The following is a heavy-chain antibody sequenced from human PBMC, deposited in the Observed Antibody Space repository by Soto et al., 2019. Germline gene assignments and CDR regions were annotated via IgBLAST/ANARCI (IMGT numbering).Heavy chain of an antibody. CDR2: IKSKTDGGAT. Sequence: EVQLVESGGGLVKPGGSLRVSCAASGFSFSNAWMNWVRQAPGKGLEWVGRIKSKTDGGATDYAAPVKGRFTISRDDSKHMLYMQMNSLKAEDTAVYYCTTDRSYDTTGYYMYYFDSWGQGTLVTVSS. J-gene: IGHJ4*02. V-gene: IGHV3-15*07. CDR1: GFSFSNAW. D-gene: IGHD3-22*01. CDR3: TTDRSYDTTGYYMYYFDS.